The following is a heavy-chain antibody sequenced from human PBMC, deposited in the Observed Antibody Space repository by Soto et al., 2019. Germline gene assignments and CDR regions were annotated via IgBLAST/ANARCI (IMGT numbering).Heavy chain of an antibody. CDR1: GYSISSGLY. V-gene: IGHV4-38-2*01. CDR2: IYRGGIT. J-gene: IGHJ5*01. CDR3: EIGYPDWCDS. Sequence: LSLTCAVSGYSISSGLYWGWIRQPPGKGLEWIGTIYRGGITYYNPSLKSRVTISIDTSKNHFSLRLSSVTTTDTAVPGREIGYPDWCDSWGQGTLVTVSS. D-gene: IGHD1-1*01.